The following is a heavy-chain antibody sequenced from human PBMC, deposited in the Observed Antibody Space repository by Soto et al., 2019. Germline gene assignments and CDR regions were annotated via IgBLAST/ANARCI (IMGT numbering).Heavy chain of an antibody. CDR2: INPNSGGT. CDR3: ARGDRDYAGEDWFDP. V-gene: IGHV1-2*04. J-gene: IGHJ5*02. D-gene: IGHD3-10*01. Sequence: APVNCACKASGYSFTGYFRHWVRLAPGQGLEWMGWINPNSGGTNYAQKFQGWVTMTRDTSISTAYMELSRLRSDDTAVYYCARGDRDYAGEDWFDPWGQGTLVTVSS. CDR1: GYSFTGYF.